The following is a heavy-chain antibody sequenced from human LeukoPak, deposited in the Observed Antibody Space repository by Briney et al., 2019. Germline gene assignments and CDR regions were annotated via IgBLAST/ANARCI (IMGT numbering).Heavy chain of an antibody. J-gene: IGHJ5*02. Sequence: GGSLRLSCAASGFTFSSYGMHWVRQAPGKGLEWVAVIWYDGSNKYYADSVKGRFTISRDNSKNTLYLQMNSLRAEDTAVYYCARVFVVGATEGDWFDPWGQGTLVTVSS. D-gene: IGHD1-26*01. V-gene: IGHV3-33*01. CDR2: IWYDGSNK. CDR1: GFTFSSYG. CDR3: ARVFVVGATEGDWFDP.